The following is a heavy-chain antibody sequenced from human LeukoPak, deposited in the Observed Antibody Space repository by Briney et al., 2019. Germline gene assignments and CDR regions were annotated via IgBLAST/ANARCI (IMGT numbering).Heavy chain of an antibody. J-gene: IGHJ4*02. CDR3: ARDFIPAATFHS. Sequence: GGSLRLSCAASGFSFRNSWMSWVRQAPGKGLEWVANIRQDGNEIYYMDSVKGRFTISRDNAKNSVYLQMDSLRVEGTARYYCARDFIPAATFHSWGQGTRVTVSS. CDR1: GFSFRNSW. V-gene: IGHV3-7*01. D-gene: IGHD6-25*01. CDR2: IRQDGNEI.